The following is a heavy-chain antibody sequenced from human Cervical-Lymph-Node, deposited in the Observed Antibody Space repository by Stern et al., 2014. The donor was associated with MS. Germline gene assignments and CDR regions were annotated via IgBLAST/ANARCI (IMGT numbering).Heavy chain of an antibody. D-gene: IGHD4-23*01. CDR3: AREHHGGNFAS. V-gene: IGHV1-69*01. CDR2: IVPIFGRA. CDR1: GTTFSTNA. J-gene: IGHJ5*02. Sequence: QVQLVQSGAEVRKPGSSVKVSCKASGTTFSTNAISWLRQAPGQGPELMGAIVPIFGRANYVQKLRGILTITADESASTAYMELRSLRSEDTAVYYCAREHHGGNFASWGQGTLVTVSS.